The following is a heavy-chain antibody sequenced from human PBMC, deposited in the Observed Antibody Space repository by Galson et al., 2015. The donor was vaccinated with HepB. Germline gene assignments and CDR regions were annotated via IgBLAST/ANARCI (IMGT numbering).Heavy chain of an antibody. D-gene: IGHD6-13*01. CDR2: ISGGSGYI. J-gene: IGHJ6*02. CDR1: GFTFSSSS. Sequence: SLRLSCAASGFTFSSSSMNWVRQAPGKGLEWVSSISGGSGYIYYADSVKGRFTVSRDNAKNSLYLQMNSLRAEDTAVYYCARGIAAAGDYYYYGMDVWGQGTTVTVSS. V-gene: IGHV3-21*01. CDR3: ARGIAAAGDYYYYGMDV.